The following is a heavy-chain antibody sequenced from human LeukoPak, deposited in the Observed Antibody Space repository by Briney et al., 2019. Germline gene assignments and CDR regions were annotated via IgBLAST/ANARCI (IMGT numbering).Heavy chain of an antibody. D-gene: IGHD3/OR15-3a*01. Sequence: ASVKVSCKASGYTFTSYDINWVRQATGQGLEWMGWLHPNSGTAGYAQNFQGRVTITGDTSMSTAYMELSSLRSEDTAVYYCARVTSRFWTGYYDPFGIWGQGTMVTVSS. CDR3: ARVTSRFWTGYYDPFGI. V-gene: IGHV1-8*03. CDR2: LHPNSGTA. J-gene: IGHJ3*02. CDR1: GYTFTSYD.